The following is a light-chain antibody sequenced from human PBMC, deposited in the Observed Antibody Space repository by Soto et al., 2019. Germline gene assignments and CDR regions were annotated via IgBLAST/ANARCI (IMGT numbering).Light chain of an antibody. CDR1: QSLNNW. J-gene: IGKJ4*01. CDR3: QHYNGYPIT. Sequence: DIHMTQSPSTLSASVGDRVTFTCRASQSLNNWLAWYQQKPCKAPKLLLYKASTLESGVPSRFSGSGSGPALTLTISSLQPDDIATYDCQHYNGYPITFGGGTKVEIK. V-gene: IGKV1-5*03. CDR2: KAS.